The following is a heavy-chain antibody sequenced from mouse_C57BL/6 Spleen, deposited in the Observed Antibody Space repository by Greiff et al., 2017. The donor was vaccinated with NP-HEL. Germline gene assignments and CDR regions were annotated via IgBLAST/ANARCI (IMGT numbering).Heavy chain of an antibody. CDR3: ARRAYYSPHGAY. CDR1: GYTFTDYY. D-gene: IGHD2-12*01. J-gene: IGHJ3*01. CDR2: INPNNGGT. Sequence: EVQLQQSGPELVKPGASVKISCKASGYTFTDYYMNWVKQSHGKSLEWIGGINPNNGGTSYNQKFKGKATLTVDKSSSTAYMELRSLTSEDSAVYYCARRAYYSPHGAYWGQGTLVTVSA. V-gene: IGHV1-26*01.